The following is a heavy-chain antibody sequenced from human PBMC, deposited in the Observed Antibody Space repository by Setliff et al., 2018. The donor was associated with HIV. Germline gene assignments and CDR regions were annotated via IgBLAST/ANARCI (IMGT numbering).Heavy chain of an antibody. CDR3: ARNRVPSSL. J-gene: IGHJ4*02. CDR1: AGSISSYY. Sequence: SETLSLTCTVSAGSISSYYWSWIRQPPGKGLEWIGYIYYTGSTDYNPSLMSRVTISLDTPKNQFSLKLNSVIAADTAVYYCARNRVPSSLWGQGTLVTVSS. CDR2: IYYTGST. V-gene: IGHV4-59*01. D-gene: IGHD3-10*01.